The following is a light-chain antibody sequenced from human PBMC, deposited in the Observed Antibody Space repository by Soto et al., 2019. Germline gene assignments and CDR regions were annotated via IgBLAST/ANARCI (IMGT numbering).Light chain of an antibody. Sequence: ESVLTQSPGTLSLSPGERATLSCRASQSIRSNYLAWYQQKPGQAPRLLIAGASRKATGIPDRFSGSGSGKDFTLTISRLEPEDSAVYYCQQYDSSPGTFGQGTKVEIK. CDR3: QQYDSSPGT. J-gene: IGKJ1*01. CDR2: GAS. CDR1: QSIRSNY. V-gene: IGKV3-20*01.